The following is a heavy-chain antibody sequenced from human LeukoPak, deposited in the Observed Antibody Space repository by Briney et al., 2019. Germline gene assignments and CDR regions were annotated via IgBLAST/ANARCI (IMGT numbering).Heavy chain of an antibody. D-gene: IGHD3-22*01. Sequence: SETLSLTCTVSGGSISSYYWSWIRQPPGKGLEWIGYIHYGGSTNYNPSLKSRVTISVDTSKNQFSLKLSSVTAADTAVYYCARGDSSGYWYFDYWGQGTLVTVSS. V-gene: IGHV4-59*01. CDR2: IHYGGST. CDR3: ARGDSSGYWYFDY. J-gene: IGHJ4*02. CDR1: GGSISSYY.